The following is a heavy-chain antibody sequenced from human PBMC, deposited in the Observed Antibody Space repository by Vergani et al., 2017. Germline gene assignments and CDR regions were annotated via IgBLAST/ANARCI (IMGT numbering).Heavy chain of an antibody. D-gene: IGHD6-19*01. Sequence: EVQLLESGGGLVQPGGSLRLSCAASGFTFSSYAMSWVRQAPGKGLEWVSAISGSGGSTYYADSVRGRFTISRDNSKNTLYLQMNSLRAEDTAVYYCAKQGPGIAVAGTHIDYWGQGTLVTVSS. CDR2: ISGSGGST. V-gene: IGHV3-23*01. CDR3: AKQGPGIAVAGTHIDY. J-gene: IGHJ4*02. CDR1: GFTFSSYA.